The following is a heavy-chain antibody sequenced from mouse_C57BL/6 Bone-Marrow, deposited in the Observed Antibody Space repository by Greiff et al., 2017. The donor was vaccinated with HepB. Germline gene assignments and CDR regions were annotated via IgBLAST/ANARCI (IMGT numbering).Heavy chain of an antibody. J-gene: IGHJ4*01. CDR2: ISTYYGDA. D-gene: IGHD2-3*01. CDR1: GYTFTDYA. CDR3: ARPPDGCDGYYYYYAMDY. Sequence: QVQLKESGPELVRPGVSVKISCKGSGYTFTDYAMHWVKQSHAKSLEWIGVISTYYGDASYNQKFKDKATMTVDKSSSTAYMELARLTSEDSAVYYCARPPDGCDGYYYYYAMDYWGQGTSVTVSS. V-gene: IGHV1-67*01.